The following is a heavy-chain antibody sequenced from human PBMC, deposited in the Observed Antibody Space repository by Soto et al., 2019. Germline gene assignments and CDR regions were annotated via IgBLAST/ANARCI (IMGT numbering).Heavy chain of an antibody. CDR1: GLTVTNNY. V-gene: IGHV3-66*01. Sequence: GGSLRLSCVVSGLTVTNNYMNWARQAPGKGLDWVSVIYSGGSTYYADSVKGRFTISRDNSKNTLYLQMNSLRAEDTAVYYCARVKYYYDSSGYLGYYGMDVWGQGTTVTVSS. CDR3: ARVKYYYDSSGYLGYYGMDV. D-gene: IGHD3-22*01. J-gene: IGHJ6*02. CDR2: IYSGGST.